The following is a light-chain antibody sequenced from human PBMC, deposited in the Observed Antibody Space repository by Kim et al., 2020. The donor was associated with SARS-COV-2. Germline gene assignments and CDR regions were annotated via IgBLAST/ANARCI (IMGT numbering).Light chain of an antibody. J-gene: IGLJ2*01. V-gene: IGLV3-21*04. CDR3: QVWDSSSDHVV. CDR1: NIGSKS. CDR2: YDS. Sequence: AQGKTARITSGGNNIGSKSVHGYQQKPGQAPVLVIYYDSDRPSGIPERFSGSNSGNTATLTISRVEAGDEADYYCQVWDSSSDHVVFGGGTQLTVL.